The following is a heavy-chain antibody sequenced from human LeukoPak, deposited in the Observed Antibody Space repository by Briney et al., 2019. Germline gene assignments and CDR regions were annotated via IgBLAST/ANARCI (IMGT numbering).Heavy chain of an antibody. CDR1: GYSISSGYY. CDR3: ARLEYSSSWLIFDY. V-gene: IGHV4-38-2*01. D-gene: IGHD6-13*01. J-gene: IGHJ4*02. Sequence: SETPSLTCAVSGYSISSGYYWGWIRQPPGKGLEWIGSIYHSGSTYYNPSLKSRVTISVDTSKNQFSLKLSSVTAADTAVYYCARLEYSSSWLIFDYWGQGTLVTVSS. CDR2: IYHSGST.